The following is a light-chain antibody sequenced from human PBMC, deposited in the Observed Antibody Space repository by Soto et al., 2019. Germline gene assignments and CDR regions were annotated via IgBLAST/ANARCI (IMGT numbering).Light chain of an antibody. CDR3: QQSYSTPSIT. CDR1: QSISRW. J-gene: IGKJ5*01. Sequence: DIQMTQSPSTLSAAVVDRVTITCRASQSISRWLAWNQQKPGKAPKLLIYAASSLQSGVPSRFSGSGSGTDFTLTISSLQPEDFATYYCQQSYSTPSITFGQGTRLEIK. V-gene: IGKV1-39*01. CDR2: AAS.